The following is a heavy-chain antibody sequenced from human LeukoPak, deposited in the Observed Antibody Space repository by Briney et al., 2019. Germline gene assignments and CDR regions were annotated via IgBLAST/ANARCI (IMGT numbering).Heavy chain of an antibody. CDR1: GFTFSGYW. D-gene: IGHD2-15*01. CDR3: ARDFHRAAAATGAFDI. V-gene: IGHV3-74*01. J-gene: IGHJ3*02. CDR2: INSDESSR. Sequence: GGSLRLSCAASGFTFSGYWMYWVRQAPGKGLVWVSRINSDESSRSYADSVKGRFTISRDNAENSLYLQMNSLRAEDTAVYYCARDFHRAAAATGAFDIWGQGTMVTVSS.